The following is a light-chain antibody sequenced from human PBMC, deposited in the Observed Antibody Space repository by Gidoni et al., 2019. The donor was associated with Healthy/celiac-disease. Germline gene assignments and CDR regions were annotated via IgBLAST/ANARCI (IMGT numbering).Light chain of an antibody. V-gene: IGKV3-20*01. Sequence: EIVLTQSPGTLSLSPGERATLSCRASQSVSSSYLAWYQQKPGQAPRLLNYGASSRATGIPDRFSGSGSGTDFTLTSSRLEPEDFAVYYCQQYGSSPGTFGQXTKVEIK. CDR2: GAS. CDR1: QSVSSSY. CDR3: QQYGSSPGT. J-gene: IGKJ1*01.